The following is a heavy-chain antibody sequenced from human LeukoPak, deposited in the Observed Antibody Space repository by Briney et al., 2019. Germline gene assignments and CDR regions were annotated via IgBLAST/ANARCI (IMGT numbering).Heavy chain of an antibody. CDR2: INHSGTT. D-gene: IGHD3-3*01. V-gene: IGHV4-34*01. Sequence: PSETLSLTCTVYGGSFNGYYWSWIRHRPGRGLEWIGEINHSGTTNYNPSLKSRVTMSLDTSKNHFSLKVNSVTAADTAVYYCARVPLRFLEPFDQWGQGTLVTVSS. CDR1: GGSFNGYY. CDR3: ARVPLRFLEPFDQ. J-gene: IGHJ4*02.